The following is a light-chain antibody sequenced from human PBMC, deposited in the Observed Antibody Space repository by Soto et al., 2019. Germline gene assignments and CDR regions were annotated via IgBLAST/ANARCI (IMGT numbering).Light chain of an antibody. CDR2: SND. Sequence: QLVLTQPPSASGTPGQRVSISCSGGSSNIGSTAVDWYQQVPGMAPKLLIYSNDQRPSGVPDRFSGSKSGTSGSLVISGLQSEDEADYFCATWDYDMNGVIFGGGTKLTVL. CDR3: ATWDYDMNGVI. V-gene: IGLV1-44*01. J-gene: IGLJ2*01. CDR1: SSNIGSTA.